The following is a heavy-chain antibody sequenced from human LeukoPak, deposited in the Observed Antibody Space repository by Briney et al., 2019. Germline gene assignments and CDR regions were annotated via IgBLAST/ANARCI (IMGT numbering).Heavy chain of an antibody. CDR1: GFTFSSYS. J-gene: IGHJ3*02. V-gene: IGHV3-30*03. D-gene: IGHD6-19*01. CDR3: ARDAPYSGGCCAFDI. CDR2: ISADGTEK. Sequence: GGSLRLSCAASGFTFSSYSMNWARQAPGKGLEWVAVISADGTEKYYADSVKGRFTMSRDNPKNTLYLQMNSLRTEDTAVYYCARDAPYSGGCCAFDIWGQGTMVTVSS.